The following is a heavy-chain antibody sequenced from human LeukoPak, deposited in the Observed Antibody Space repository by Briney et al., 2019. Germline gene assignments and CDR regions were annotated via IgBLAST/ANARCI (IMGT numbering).Heavy chain of an antibody. V-gene: IGHV4-61*01. CDR1: GGSVSSGSYY. D-gene: IGHD3-16*02. CDR3: ASAHYDYVWGSYRPFDY. J-gene: IGHJ4*02. Sequence: SETLSLTCTVSGGSVSSGSYYWSWIRQPPGKGLEWIGYIYYSGSTNYNPSLKSRVTISVDTSKNQFSLKLSSVTAAATAVYYCASAHYDYVWGSYRPFDYWGQGTLVTVSS. CDR2: IYYSGST.